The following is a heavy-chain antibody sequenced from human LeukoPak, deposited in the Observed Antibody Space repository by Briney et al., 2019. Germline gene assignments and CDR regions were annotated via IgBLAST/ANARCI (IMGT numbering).Heavy chain of an antibody. V-gene: IGHV3-30*18. J-gene: IGHJ3*02. Sequence: GGSLRLSCVASGFTFSSYGMHWVRQAPGKGLEWVAVISYDGSNKYYADSVKGRFTISRDNSKNTLYLQMNSLRAEDTAVYYCAKLAYCGGDCFAAIPDAFDIWGQGTMVTVSS. CDR1: GFTFSSYG. CDR3: AKLAYCGGDCFAAIPDAFDI. CDR2: ISYDGSNK. D-gene: IGHD2-21*02.